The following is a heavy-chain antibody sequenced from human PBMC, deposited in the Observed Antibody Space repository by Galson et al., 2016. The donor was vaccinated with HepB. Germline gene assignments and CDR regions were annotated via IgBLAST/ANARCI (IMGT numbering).Heavy chain of an antibody. D-gene: IGHD4-17*01. V-gene: IGHV3-74*01. CDR2: INSDGSSP. J-gene: IGHJ6*02. CDR3: AKNFAFGDQYYGMDV. Sequence: SLRLSCAASGFTFSSYWMHWVRQAPGKGLVWVSRINSDGSSPSYADSVKGRFTISRDNAKNKLYLHMNSVSAEDSAVYYCAKNFAFGDQYYGMDVWGQGTAVTVSS. CDR1: GFTFSSYW.